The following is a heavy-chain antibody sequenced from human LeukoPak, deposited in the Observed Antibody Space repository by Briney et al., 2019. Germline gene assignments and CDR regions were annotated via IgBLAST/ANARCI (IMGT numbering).Heavy chain of an antibody. CDR2: IWYDGSNK. CDR1: GFTFSNHG. D-gene: IGHD1-26*01. CDR3: AREGGSYYADYFDY. Sequence: GGSLRLSCAASGFTFSNHGMHRVRQAPGKGPEWVALIWYDGSNKYYGDSVKGRFTISRDNSKNTVYLQMNSLRAEDTGVYYCAREGGSYYADYFDYWGQGTLVTVSS. J-gene: IGHJ4*02. V-gene: IGHV3-33*01.